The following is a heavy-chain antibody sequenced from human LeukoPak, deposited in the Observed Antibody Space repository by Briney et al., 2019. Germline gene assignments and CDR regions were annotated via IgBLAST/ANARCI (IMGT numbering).Heavy chain of an antibody. Sequence: PGGSLRLSCAASGFTFSSYSMNWVRQVPGKGLEWVSSISSSSTYADSVKGRFTISRDSAKNSLYLQMNRLRAEDTAVYYCARDYGYEIDYWGQGTLVTVSS. CDR2: ISSSS. CDR3: ARDYGYEIDY. D-gene: IGHD5-24*01. V-gene: IGHV3-21*01. J-gene: IGHJ4*02. CDR1: GFTFSSYS.